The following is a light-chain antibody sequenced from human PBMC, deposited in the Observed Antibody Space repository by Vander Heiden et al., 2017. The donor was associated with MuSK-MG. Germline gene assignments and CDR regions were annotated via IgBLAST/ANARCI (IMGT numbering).Light chain of an antibody. CDR3: ATWDDSLKGWV. V-gene: IGLV1-44*01. CDR1: FSSNLGKNT. CDR2: NNN. Sequence: QSVLTQPPSVSGTPGQRVTISCSGSFSSNLGKNTVNWYQQLPGTAPKLLMYNNNQRPSGVPDRFSGSKSDTSASLAISGLQSEDEADYYCATWDDSLKGWVFGGGTKLTVL. J-gene: IGLJ3*02.